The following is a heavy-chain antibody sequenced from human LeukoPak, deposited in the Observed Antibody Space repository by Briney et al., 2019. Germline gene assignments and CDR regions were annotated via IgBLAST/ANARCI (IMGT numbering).Heavy chain of an antibody. D-gene: IGHD6-19*01. CDR1: GFTFSSYA. CDR2: ISGSGGST. J-gene: IGHJ6*02. CDR3: AKAPGGWYFPTMDV. V-gene: IGHV3-23*01. Sequence: GGSLRLSCAASGFTFSSYAMSWVRQAPGNGLEWVSAISGSGGSTYYADSVKGRFTISRDNSKNTLYLQMNSLRAEDTAVYYCAKAPGGWYFPTMDVWGQGTTVTVSS.